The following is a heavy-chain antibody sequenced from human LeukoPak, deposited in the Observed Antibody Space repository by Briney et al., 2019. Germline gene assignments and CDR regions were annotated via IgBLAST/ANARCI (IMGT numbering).Heavy chain of an antibody. CDR3: AREGGSYSDAFDI. D-gene: IGHD1-26*01. CDR2: ISSSSSYI. Sequence: PGGSLRLSCAASGFTFSSYSMKWVRQAPGKGLEWVSSISSSSSYIYYADSVKGRFTISRDNAKNSLYLQMNSQRAEDTAVYYCAREGGSYSDAFDIWGQGTMVTVSS. V-gene: IGHV3-21*01. CDR1: GFTFSSYS. J-gene: IGHJ3*02.